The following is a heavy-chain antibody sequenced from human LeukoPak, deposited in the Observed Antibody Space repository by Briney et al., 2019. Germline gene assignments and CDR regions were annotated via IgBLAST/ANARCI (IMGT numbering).Heavy chain of an antibody. J-gene: IGHJ6*03. CDR1: GYTFTGYY. CDR2: INSYNGYTNYANT. D-gene: IGHD3-9*01. Sequence: ASVKVSCKASGYTFTGYYMHWVRQAPGQGLEWMGWINSYNGYTNYANTNYAQKFQGRITMTRDTSRSTVYMELTSLRSEDTAVYYCATSNPHYDMSMDVWGKGTTVTISS. CDR3: ATSNPHYDMSMDV. V-gene: IGHV1-2*02.